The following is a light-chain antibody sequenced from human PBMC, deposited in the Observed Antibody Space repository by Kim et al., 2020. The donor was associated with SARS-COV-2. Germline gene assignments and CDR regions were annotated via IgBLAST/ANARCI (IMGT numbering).Light chain of an antibody. J-gene: IGKJ2*01. CDR1: QSISHW. CDR3: QQYNTYS. V-gene: IGKV1-5*03. CDR2: KAS. Sequence: TLSASIGDRVTITCRASQSISHWLAWYQQKPGQAPRLLISKASSLESGVPSRFSGGGSGTEFTLTISNLQPDDFATYYCQQYNTYSFGQGTKLEI.